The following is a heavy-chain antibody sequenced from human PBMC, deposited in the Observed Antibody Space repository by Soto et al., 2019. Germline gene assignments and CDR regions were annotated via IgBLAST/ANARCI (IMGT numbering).Heavy chain of an antibody. D-gene: IGHD6-19*01. CDR1: GYTFTGYA. J-gene: IGHJ4*02. Sequence: QVQLVQSGAEEKKPGASVKVSCKASGYTFTGYAMHWVRQAPGQRLEWMGWINAGNGNTKYSQKFQGRVTITRDRGGRTAYMELSSLRSEDTAVYDCSSSVAGAADFDSWGQGTLVSVSS. CDR3: SSSVAGAADFDS. V-gene: IGHV1-3*05. CDR2: INAGNGNT.